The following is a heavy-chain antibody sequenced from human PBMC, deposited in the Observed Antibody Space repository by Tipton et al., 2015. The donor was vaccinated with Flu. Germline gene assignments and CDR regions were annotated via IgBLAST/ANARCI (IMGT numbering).Heavy chain of an antibody. Sequence: TLSLTCTVSGGSITSSSFHWGWIRQTPGKGLEWIGVIHYSGTTYYNPSLKSRVTVSVDTSKNQFSLNLRSVTAADTAVYYCARGSGSGTFMIFDLWGQGRLVTVSS. V-gene: IGHV4-39*07. D-gene: IGHD3-10*01. J-gene: IGHJ4*02. CDR3: ARGSGSGTFMIFDL. CDR2: IHYSGTT. CDR1: GGSITSSSFH.